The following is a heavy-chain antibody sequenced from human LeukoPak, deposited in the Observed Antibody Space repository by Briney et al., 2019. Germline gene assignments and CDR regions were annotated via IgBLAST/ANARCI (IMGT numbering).Heavy chain of an antibody. Sequence: ASVKVSCKASGYTFTGYYMHWVRQAPGQGLEWMGWINPNSGGTNYAQKFQGRVTMTRDTSISTAYMKLSRLRSDDTAVYYCARDLDDSSGYRYWGQGTLVTVSS. D-gene: IGHD3-22*01. CDR3: ARDLDDSSGYRY. J-gene: IGHJ4*02. CDR1: GYTFTGYY. V-gene: IGHV1-2*02. CDR2: INPNSGGT.